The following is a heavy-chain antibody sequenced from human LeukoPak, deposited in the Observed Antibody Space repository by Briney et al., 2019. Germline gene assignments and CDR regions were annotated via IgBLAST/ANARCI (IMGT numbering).Heavy chain of an antibody. J-gene: IGHJ6*03. V-gene: IGHV3-30*02. D-gene: IGHD3-10*01. Sequence: PGGSLRLSCAVSGFAFSRHGIHWVRQAPGKGLEWVAFIPYDGKNEFYADSVRGRFTISRDNSKNTLYLQMNSLRADDTALYYCAKGVGGSANYYYMDVWGKGTTVTVSS. CDR1: GFAFSRHG. CDR3: AKGVGGSANYYYMDV. CDR2: IPYDGKNE.